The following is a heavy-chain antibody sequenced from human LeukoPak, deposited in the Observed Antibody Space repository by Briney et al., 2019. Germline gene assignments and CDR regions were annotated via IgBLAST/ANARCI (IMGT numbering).Heavy chain of an antibody. Sequence: SETLSLTCAVYGGSFSGYYWSWIRQPPGKGLEWIGEINHSGSTNYNPSLKSRVTISVDTSKNQFSLKLSSVTAADTAVYYCARSRWSYPVNWGQGTLVTVSS. D-gene: IGHD1-26*01. CDR3: ARSRWSYPVN. CDR2: INHSGST. CDR1: GGSFSGYY. J-gene: IGHJ4*02. V-gene: IGHV4-34*01.